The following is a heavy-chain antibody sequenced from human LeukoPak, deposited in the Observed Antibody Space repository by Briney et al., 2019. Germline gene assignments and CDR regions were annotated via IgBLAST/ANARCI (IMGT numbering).Heavy chain of an antibody. CDR3: ARVGRAAGTDY. CDR2: INHSGST. Sequence: SETLSLTCAVYGGSFSGYYWSWIRQPPGKGLEWIGEINHSGSTNYNPSLKSRVTISVDTSKNQFSLKLSSVTAADTAVYYCARVGRAAGTDYWGQGTLVTVSS. CDR1: GGSFSGYY. V-gene: IGHV4-34*01. D-gene: IGHD6-13*01. J-gene: IGHJ4*02.